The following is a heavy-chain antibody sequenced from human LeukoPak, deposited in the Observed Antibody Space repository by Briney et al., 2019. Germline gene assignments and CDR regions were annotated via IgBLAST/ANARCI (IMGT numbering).Heavy chain of an antibody. CDR3: ARESERFLEWLSSGDY. CDR1: GYTFTGYY. J-gene: IGHJ4*02. CDR2: INPNSGGT. V-gene: IGHV1-2*02. D-gene: IGHD3-3*01. Sequence: ASVKVSCKASGYTFTGYYMYWVRQAPGQGLEWMGWINPNSGGTNYAQKFQGRVTMTRDTSISTAYMELSRLRSDDTAVYYCARESERFLEWLSSGDYWGQGTLVTVSS.